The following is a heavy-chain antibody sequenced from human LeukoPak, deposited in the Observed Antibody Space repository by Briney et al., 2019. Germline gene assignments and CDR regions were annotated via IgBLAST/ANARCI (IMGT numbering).Heavy chain of an antibody. V-gene: IGHV1-2*02. CDR3: ARAGRRPYFDY. CDR2: ITPNSGGT. J-gene: IGHJ4*02. Sequence: ASVKVSCKASGYTFSDNYIHWVRQAPGQGLEWMGWITPNSGGTNFARKFQGRVTLTSDTSISTAYMELSRLTSDDTAVYFCARAGRRPYFDYWGQGTLVTVSS. CDR1: GYTFSDNY. D-gene: IGHD1-14*01.